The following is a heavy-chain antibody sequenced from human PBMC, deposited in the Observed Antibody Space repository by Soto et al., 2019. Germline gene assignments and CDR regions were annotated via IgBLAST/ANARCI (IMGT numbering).Heavy chain of an antibody. CDR3: ARFSYDSSGSLPSPYYYYYGMDV. CDR1: GFTFSSDW. J-gene: IGHJ6*02. CDR2: IKQDGSEK. V-gene: IGHV3-7*04. Sequence: PGGSLRLSCAASGFTFSSDWMSWVRQAPGKGLEWVANIKQDGSEKYYVDSVKGRFTISRDNAKNSLYLQMNSLRAEDTAVYYCARFSYDSSGSLPSPYYYYYGMDVWGQGTTVTVSS. D-gene: IGHD3-22*01.